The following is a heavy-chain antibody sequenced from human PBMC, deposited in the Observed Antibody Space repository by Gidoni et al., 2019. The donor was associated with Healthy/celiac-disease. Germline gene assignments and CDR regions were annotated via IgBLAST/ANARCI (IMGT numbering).Heavy chain of an antibody. V-gene: IGHV1-69*02. D-gene: IGHD2-2*01. CDR1: GVTFSSYT. Sequence: QVQLVPSGSEVKKPGSSVTVSCKASGVTFSSYTISWVRQAPGQGLEWMGRIIPILGIANYAQKFQGRVTITADKSTSTAYMELSSLRSEDTAVYYCSVMGSTRPDYWGQGTLVTVSS. CDR3: SVMGSTRPDY. CDR2: IIPILGIA. J-gene: IGHJ4*02.